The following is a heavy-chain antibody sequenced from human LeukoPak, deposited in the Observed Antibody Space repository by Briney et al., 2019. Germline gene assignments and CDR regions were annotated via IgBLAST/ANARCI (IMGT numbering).Heavy chain of an antibody. D-gene: IGHD3-22*01. CDR3: ASSIGGHYYYDSSGYFAFDI. CDR1: GGTFSSYA. Sequence: ASVKVSCKASGGTFSSYAISWVRQAPGQGLEWMGGIIPIFGTANYAQKCQGRVTITTDESTSTAYMELRSLRSDDTAVYYCASSIGGHYYYDSSGYFAFDIWGQGTMVTVSS. J-gene: IGHJ3*02. V-gene: IGHV1-69*05. CDR2: IIPIFGTA.